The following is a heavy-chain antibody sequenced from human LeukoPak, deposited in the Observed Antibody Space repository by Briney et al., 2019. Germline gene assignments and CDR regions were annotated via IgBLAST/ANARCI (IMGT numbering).Heavy chain of an antibody. J-gene: IGHJ4*02. CDR2: IYYSGST. Sequence: SETLSLTCTVSGVSISSGDYYWSWIRQPPGEGLEWIGYIYYSGSTYYNPSLKSRVTISVDTSKNQFSLKLSSVTAADTAVYYCASAGRGYSYGRAFAYWGQGTLVTVSS. V-gene: IGHV4-30-4*01. D-gene: IGHD5-18*01. CDR1: GVSISSGDYY. CDR3: ASAGRGYSYGRAFAY.